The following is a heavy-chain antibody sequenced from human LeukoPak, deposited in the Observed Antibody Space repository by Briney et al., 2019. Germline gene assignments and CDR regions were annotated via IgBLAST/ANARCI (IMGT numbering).Heavy chain of an antibody. J-gene: IGHJ4*02. CDR2: IYHSGST. CDR3: AREGYGDYVR. D-gene: IGHD4-17*01. Sequence: SETLSLTCTVSGGSISSHYWNWIRQPPGKGLEWIGYIYHSGSTNYSPSLKRRVTMSVDTSKNQFSLKLSSVTAADTAVYYCAREGYGDYVRWGQGTLVTVSS. CDR1: GGSISSHY. V-gene: IGHV4-59*11.